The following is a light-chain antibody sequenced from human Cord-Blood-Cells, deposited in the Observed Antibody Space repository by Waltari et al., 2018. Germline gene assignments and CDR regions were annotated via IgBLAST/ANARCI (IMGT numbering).Light chain of an antibody. CDR1: QSISSW. J-gene: IGKJ1*01. Sequence: DIQMTQSPSTLSASVGERVTNTCRASQSISSWLAWYQQKPGKAPKLLIYDASSLESGVPSRFSGSGSGTEFTLTISSLQPDDFATYYCQQYNSYSGTFGQGTKVEIK. V-gene: IGKV1-5*01. CDR3: QQYNSYSGT. CDR2: DAS.